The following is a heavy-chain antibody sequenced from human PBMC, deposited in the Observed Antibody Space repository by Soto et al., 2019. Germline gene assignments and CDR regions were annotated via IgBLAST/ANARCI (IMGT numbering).Heavy chain of an antibody. D-gene: IGHD3-3*01. CDR1: GYTFTGYY. CDR2: INPNSGGT. CDR3: ARDTGGARPYYDFWSGSPFGP. J-gene: IGHJ5*02. Sequence: ASVKVSCKASGYTFTGYYMHWVRQAPGQGLEWMGWINPNSGGTNYAQKFQGWVTMTRDTSISTAYMELSRLRSDDTAVYYCARDTGGARPYYDFWSGSPFGPWGQGTLVTVSS. V-gene: IGHV1-2*04.